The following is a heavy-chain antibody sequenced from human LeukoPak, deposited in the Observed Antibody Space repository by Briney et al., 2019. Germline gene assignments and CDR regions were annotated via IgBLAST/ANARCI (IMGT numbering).Heavy chain of an antibody. CDR2: ISSSSSYI. J-gene: IGHJ4*02. V-gene: IGHV3-21*01. CDR3: ARDIRYYGSGSYIDY. D-gene: IGHD3-10*01. CDR1: GFTFSSYS. Sequence: GGSLRLSCAASGFTFSSYSMNWVGQGQGKGLEWVSSISSSSSYIYYADSVKGRFTICRDNAKNSLYLQMNSLRAEDTAVYYCARDIRYYGSGSYIDYWGQGTLVTVSS.